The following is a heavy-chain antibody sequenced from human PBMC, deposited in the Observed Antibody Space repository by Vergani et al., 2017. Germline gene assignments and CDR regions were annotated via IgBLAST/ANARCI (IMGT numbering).Heavy chain of an antibody. D-gene: IGHD3-22*01. CDR1: GYSFTNYW. J-gene: IGHJ4*02. Sequence: EVHLVQSGAEGKKPGESLKISCQISGYSFTNYWIGWVRQMPGKGLEWMGIIHPADSDTRYSPSFQGQVTISVDKSISTAYLQRSSLRASDSAMYYCARLYGRDSSGSKYFDYWVQGTLVTVSS. V-gene: IGHV5-51*01. CDR3: ARLYGRDSSGSKYFDY. CDR2: IHPADSDT.